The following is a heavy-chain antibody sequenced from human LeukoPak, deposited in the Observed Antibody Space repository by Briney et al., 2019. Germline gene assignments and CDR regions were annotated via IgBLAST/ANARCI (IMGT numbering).Heavy chain of an antibody. Sequence: PGGSLRLSCAASGFTFSSYWMHWVRQAPGKGLVWVSRINTDGKVGNYADSVKGRFTISRDNAKNTLYLQMSSLRAEDTAVYYCARGPLYEAVDCWGQGILVTVPS. V-gene: IGHV3-74*01. CDR3: ARGPLYEAVDC. CDR1: GFTFSSYW. CDR2: INTDGKVG. D-gene: IGHD3-3*01. J-gene: IGHJ4*02.